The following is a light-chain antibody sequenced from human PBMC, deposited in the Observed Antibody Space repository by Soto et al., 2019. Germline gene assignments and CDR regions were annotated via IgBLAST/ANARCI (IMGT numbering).Light chain of an antibody. Sequence: EKGMKQAPAPLSASPGESCTLSRRVSQSVNHNVAWYQQKPGQAPRLLIYGARSRATGAPDRFSGSGTGTGFTLTISSLQAEDFGVYFCHQYNNWPPSTFGQGTRLEIK. J-gene: IGKJ5*01. V-gene: IGKV3-15*01. CDR3: HQYNNWPPST. CDR2: GAR. CDR1: QSVNHN.